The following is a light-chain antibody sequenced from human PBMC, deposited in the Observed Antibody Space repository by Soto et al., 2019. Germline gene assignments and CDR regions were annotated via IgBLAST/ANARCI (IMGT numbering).Light chain of an antibody. Sequence: DIPMTQSPSTLSASVGDRVTITCRASQNVNDWLAWYQQKPGKAPKLLIYDASSLENGVPSRFSGSGSGTEFTLTITRLQPDDFATYYCQQYNTYPLTFGGGTKVEIK. V-gene: IGKV1-5*01. J-gene: IGKJ4*01. CDR3: QQYNTYPLT. CDR2: DAS. CDR1: QNVNDW.